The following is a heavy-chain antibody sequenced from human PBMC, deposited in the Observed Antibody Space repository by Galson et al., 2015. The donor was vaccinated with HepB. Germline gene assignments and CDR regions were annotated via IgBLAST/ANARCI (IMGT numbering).Heavy chain of an antibody. J-gene: IGHJ4*02. CDR1: GFTFSNAW. D-gene: IGHD3-22*01. Sequence: SLRLSCAASGFTFSNAWMNWVRQAPGKGLEWVGRIKSKTDGGTTDYAAPVKGRFTISRDDSKNTLYLQMNSLKTEDTAVYYCTTDHAEGVNYYDSSWGQGTLVTVSS. V-gene: IGHV3-15*07. CDR3: TTDHAEGVNYYDSS. CDR2: IKSKTDGGTT.